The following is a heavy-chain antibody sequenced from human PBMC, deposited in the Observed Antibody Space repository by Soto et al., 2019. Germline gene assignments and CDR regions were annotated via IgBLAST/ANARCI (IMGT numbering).Heavy chain of an antibody. CDR3: ARQSKDSYYDFWSGYYYYYCGMDV. CDR1: GYSFTSYW. CDR2: IDPSDSYT. D-gene: IGHD3-3*01. V-gene: IGHV5-10-1*01. Sequence: GESLKISCKGSGYSFTSYWISWVRQMPGKGLEWMGRIDPSDSYTNYSPSFQGHVTITADKSISTAYLQWSSLKASDTAMYYCARQSKDSYYDFWSGYYYYYCGMDVWGQGTTVTVSS. J-gene: IGHJ6*02.